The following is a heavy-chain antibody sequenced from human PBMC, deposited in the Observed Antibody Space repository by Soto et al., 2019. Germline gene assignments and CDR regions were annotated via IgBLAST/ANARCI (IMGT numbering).Heavy chain of an antibody. CDR2: TGLSGRTT. CDR3: ATVHNTSRSFNF. V-gene: IGHV3-23*01. CDR1: GFTFSVSA. J-gene: IGHJ4*02. Sequence: GGSLRLSCVASGFTFSVSAMTWVRQAPGKGLEWVSTTGLSGRTTYYGDSVKGRFTVSRDNSKNTLDLQMSSLRAEDTAVYYCATVHNTSRSFNFWGRGTLVTVS. D-gene: IGHD1-20*01.